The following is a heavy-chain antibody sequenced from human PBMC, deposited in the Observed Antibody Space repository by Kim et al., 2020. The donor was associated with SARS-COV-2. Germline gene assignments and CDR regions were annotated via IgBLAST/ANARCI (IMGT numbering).Heavy chain of an antibody. V-gene: IGHV1-18*01. Sequence: ASVKVSCKASGYTFTNNVISWVRQAPGQGLEWMGWINPYNGDTYYGWKFQGRVTVTTDTSTSTAYMELRSLRSDDTAVYFCARDIPRWGFDIWGQGTMVTVSS. D-gene: IGHD1-26*01. CDR3: ARDIPRWGFDI. CDR2: INPYNGDT. CDR1: GYTFTNNV. J-gene: IGHJ3*02.